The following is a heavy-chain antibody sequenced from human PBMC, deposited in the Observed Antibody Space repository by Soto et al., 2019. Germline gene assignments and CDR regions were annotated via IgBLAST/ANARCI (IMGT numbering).Heavy chain of an antibody. CDR3: ARRYDPYYFDY. V-gene: IGHV2-5*01. Sequence: QITLQESGPTLVKPTETLTLTCRFSGFSLTTKAVAVGWVRQPPGKALGWLAIVYGSDDKFYNPSLKSRLTITKDTSKSQVVLTLTNMDPMDTATYFCARRYDPYYFDYWGQGTLVTVSS. CDR2: VYGSDDK. CDR1: GFSLTTKAVA. J-gene: IGHJ4*02. D-gene: IGHD3-3*01.